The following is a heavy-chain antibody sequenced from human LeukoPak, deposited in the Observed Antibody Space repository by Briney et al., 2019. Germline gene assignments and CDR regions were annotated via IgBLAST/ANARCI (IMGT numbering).Heavy chain of an antibody. CDR3: ARDSGSGNNDY. CDR1: GYTLTELS. J-gene: IGHJ4*02. Sequence: ASVKVSCKVSGYTLTELSMHWVRQAPGKGLEWMGGFDPEDGETIYAQKFQGRVTFISNTSATTAFMELSSLRSEDAAVYYCARDSGSGNNDYWGQGTLVTVSS. D-gene: IGHD1-26*01. V-gene: IGHV1-24*01. CDR2: FDPEDGET.